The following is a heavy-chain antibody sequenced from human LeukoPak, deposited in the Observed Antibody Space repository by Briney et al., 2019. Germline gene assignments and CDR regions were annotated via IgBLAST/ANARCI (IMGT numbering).Heavy chain of an antibody. V-gene: IGHV1-24*01. Sequence: GASVKVSCKVSGYTLTELSMHWVRQAPGKGLEWMGGFDPEDGETIHAQKFQGRVAMTEDTSTDTAYMELSSLRSGDTAVYYCASMVRGQNNWFDPWGQGTLATVSS. CDR3: ASMVRGQNNWFDP. D-gene: IGHD3-10*01. CDR1: GYTLTELS. CDR2: FDPEDGET. J-gene: IGHJ5*02.